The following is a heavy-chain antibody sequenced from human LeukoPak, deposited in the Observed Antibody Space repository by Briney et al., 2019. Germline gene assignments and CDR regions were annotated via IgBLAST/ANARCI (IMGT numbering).Heavy chain of an antibody. Sequence: PGGSLRLSCAASGFTFTTYWMSWVRQAPGKGLEWVANIKQDGNEKYYVDSVKGRFTISRDNAKNSLYLQMNSLRAEDTAFYYCVRDSHWAFDYWGQGTLVTVSS. J-gene: IGHJ4*02. CDR2: IKQDGNEK. V-gene: IGHV3-7*01. CDR3: VRDSHWAFDY. D-gene: IGHD3-16*01. CDR1: GFTFTTYW.